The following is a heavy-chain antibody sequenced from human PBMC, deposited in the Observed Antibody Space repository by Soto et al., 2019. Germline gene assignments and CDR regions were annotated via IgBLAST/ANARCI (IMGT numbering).Heavy chain of an antibody. CDR1: GFTFSSYD. CDR2: IGVYANT. D-gene: IGHD3-10*02. V-gene: IGHV3-23*01. J-gene: IGHJ4*02. CDR3: AKESTVCSPGDYFDS. Sequence: LRLSCAASGFTFSSYDMNWVRHAPGKGLEWVSAIGVYANTYSADSVKGRFTISRDDSRNTVHLQLNSLRVDDTAVYYCAKESTVCSPGDYFDSWGQGTLVTVSS.